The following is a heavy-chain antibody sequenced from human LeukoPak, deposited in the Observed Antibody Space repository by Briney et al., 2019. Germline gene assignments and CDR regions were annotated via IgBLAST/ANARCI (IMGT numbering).Heavy chain of an antibody. CDR2: ISAYNGNT. CDR3: ARAGNIVVVVDAFDI. J-gene: IGHJ3*02. Sequence: ASVTVSFTASGYTFTIYGISWVRQAPGQGLEWMGWISAYNGNTNYAQKLQGRVTMTTDTSTSTAYMELRSLRSDDTAVYYCARAGNIVVVVDAFDIWGQGTMGTVSS. CDR1: GYTFTIYG. D-gene: IGHD2-15*01. V-gene: IGHV1-18*01.